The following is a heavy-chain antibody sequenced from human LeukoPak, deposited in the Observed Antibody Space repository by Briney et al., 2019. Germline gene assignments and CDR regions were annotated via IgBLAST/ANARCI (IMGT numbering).Heavy chain of an antibody. Sequence: SETLSLTCAVSGGSVSSSHWWSWVRQAPGQGLLWIGEIFYSGSHNYNPSLKTRVTISIDEPKNQFSLKLSSVTAADTAVYFCARGLTVVSSSWYYYYYYMDVWGKGTTVTISS. V-gene: IGHV4-4*02. CDR2: IFYSGSH. J-gene: IGHJ6*03. CDR3: ARGLTVVSSSWYYYYYYMDV. CDR1: GGSVSSSHW. D-gene: IGHD6-13*01.